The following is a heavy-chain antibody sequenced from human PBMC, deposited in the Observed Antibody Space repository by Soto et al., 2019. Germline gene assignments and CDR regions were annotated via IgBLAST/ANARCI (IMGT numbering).Heavy chain of an antibody. CDR3: ARTEDIVVVPAAPPLCYGMDV. D-gene: IGHD2-2*01. V-gene: IGHV4-28*01. J-gene: IGHJ6*02. Sequence: QVQLQESGPGLVKPSDTLSLTCAVSGYSISSSNWWGWIRQPPGKGLEWIGYIYYSGSTYYNPSPTGRSTMSVDTSKRHSSLKLSSVTAVDTAVYYCARTEDIVVVPAAPPLCYGMDVWGQGTTVTVSS. CDR1: GYSISSSNW. CDR2: IYYSGST.